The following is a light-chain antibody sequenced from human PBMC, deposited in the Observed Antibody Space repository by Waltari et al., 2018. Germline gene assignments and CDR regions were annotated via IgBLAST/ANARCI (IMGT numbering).Light chain of an antibody. J-gene: IGKJ4*01. V-gene: IGKV4-1*01. Sequence: DIVMTQSPDSLAVSLGERATINCKSSQSVLYRSSNRNYLAWYQQKSGQPPKLLIYWASTRESWVPDRFSGSGSGTDFTLTISSLQAEDVALYYFQQYYSLLPTFGGGTKVEI. CDR1: QSVLYRSSNRNY. CDR3: QQYYSLLPT. CDR2: WAS.